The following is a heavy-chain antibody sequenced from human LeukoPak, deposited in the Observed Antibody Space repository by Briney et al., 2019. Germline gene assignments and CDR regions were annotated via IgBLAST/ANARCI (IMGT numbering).Heavy chain of an antibody. CDR2: MSATGSDI. D-gene: IGHD5-24*01. CDR3: ARDRWLQSQRYFDY. Sequence: PGVSLRLSCAASGFTFRSYGMSWVRQAPGKGLQWVSTMSATGSDIHHADSVKGRFTISRDNSKNTLYLQMDSLRAEDTAVYYCARDRWLQSQRYFDYWGQGILVTVSS. CDR1: GFTFRSYG. V-gene: IGHV3-23*01. J-gene: IGHJ4*02.